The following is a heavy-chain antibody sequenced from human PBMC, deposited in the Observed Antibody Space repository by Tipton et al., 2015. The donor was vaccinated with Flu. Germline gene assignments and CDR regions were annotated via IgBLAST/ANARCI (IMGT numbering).Heavy chain of an antibody. J-gene: IGHJ4*02. CDR2: ISSSGSTI. V-gene: IGHV3-11*01. CDR3: ARDQLTYCSSTSCYQNDY. D-gene: IGHD2-2*01. Sequence: SLRLSCAASGFTFSDYYMSWIRQAPGKGLEWVSYISSSGSTIYYADSVKGRFTISRDNAKNPLYLQMNSLRAEDTAVYYCARDQLTYCSSTSCYQNDYWGQGTLVTVSS. CDR1: GFTFSDYY.